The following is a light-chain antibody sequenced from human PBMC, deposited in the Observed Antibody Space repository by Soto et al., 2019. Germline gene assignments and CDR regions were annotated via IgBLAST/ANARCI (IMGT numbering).Light chain of an antibody. CDR2: GAS. CDR3: QQCHATPLT. V-gene: IGKV3-15*01. CDR1: QSINSN. J-gene: IGKJ5*01. Sequence: EIVMTQSPATLSVSPGERATPSCTASQSINSNVAWYQQKPGQAPRLLIYGASTRAAGIPARFSGSGYGTDFTLTITTLQPEDVGIYYCQQCHATPLTFGQGTRLEIK.